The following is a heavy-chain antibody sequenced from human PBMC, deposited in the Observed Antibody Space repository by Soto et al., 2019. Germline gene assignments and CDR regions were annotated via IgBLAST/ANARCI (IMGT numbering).Heavy chain of an antibody. J-gene: IGHJ4*02. CDR2: VDYSGST. D-gene: IGHD5-12*01. CDR3: ARHGPLRYQWLLSFDQ. V-gene: IGHV4-59*08. CDR1: GGSIRNYY. Sequence: SETLSLTCTVSGGSIRNYYWTWIRQPPGKGLEWIGYVDYSGSTNHNPSLKSRVTISVDTSKNQLSLNLRSVTAADTAVYYCARHGPLRYQWLLSFDQWGQGTLVTVSS.